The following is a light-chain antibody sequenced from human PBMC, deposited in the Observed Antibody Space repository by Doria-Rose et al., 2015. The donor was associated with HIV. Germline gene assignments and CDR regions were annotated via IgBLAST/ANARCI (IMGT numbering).Light chain of an antibody. CDR2: DAS. V-gene: IGKV3-20*01. CDR3: QQYGTSRGT. Sequence: TQSPGTLSLSPGERATLSCRASQRVKSSYLAWYQQKPGQAHRLLIYDASTRATGIPDRFSGSGSGTDFTLAISRLEPGDVAVYYCQQYGTSRGTFGQGTRLEIK. CDR1: QRVKSSY. J-gene: IGKJ5*01.